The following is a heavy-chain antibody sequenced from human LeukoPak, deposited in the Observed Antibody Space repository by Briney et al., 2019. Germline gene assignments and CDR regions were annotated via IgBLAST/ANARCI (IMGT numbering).Heavy chain of an antibody. CDR1: GYTFTSYG. D-gene: IGHD2-21*01. V-gene: IGHV1-18*01. Sequence: ASVKVSCKASGYTFTSYGISWVRQAPGQGLEWMGWISAYNGNTNFAQKFQGRVTMTTDSSTGTAYMELRSLRSDDTAVYYCARIAYCGGDCYTTYFDYWGQGTLVTVSS. CDR3: ARIAYCGGDCYTTYFDY. CDR2: ISAYNGNT. J-gene: IGHJ4*02.